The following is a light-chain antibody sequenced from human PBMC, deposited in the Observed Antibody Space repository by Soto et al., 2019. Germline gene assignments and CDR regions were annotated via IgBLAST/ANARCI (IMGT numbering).Light chain of an antibody. Sequence: EIVLTQSPGTLSLSPGERGTLSCRASQNLGTLYLAWFQQKSGQAPRLLIYSASRRATGIPDRFTGSGSGTDFTLTINRVEPEDFAVYFCQQYACSPRTFGQWTKVDIK. CDR1: QNLGTLY. CDR3: QQYACSPRT. CDR2: SAS. V-gene: IGKV3-20*01. J-gene: IGKJ1*01.